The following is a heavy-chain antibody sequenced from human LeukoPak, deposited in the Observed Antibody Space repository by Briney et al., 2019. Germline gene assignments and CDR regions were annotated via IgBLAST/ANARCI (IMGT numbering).Heavy chain of an antibody. CDR2: IIPIFGTA. V-gene: IGHV1-69*13. D-gene: IGHD6-19*01. CDR1: GGTFSSYA. Sequence: SVKVSCKASGGTFSSYAISWVRQAPGQGLEWMRGIIPIFGTANYAQKFQGRVTITADESTSTAYMELSSLRSEDTAVYYCASGVRQWLEHDYWGQGTLVTVSS. J-gene: IGHJ4*02. CDR3: ASGVRQWLEHDY.